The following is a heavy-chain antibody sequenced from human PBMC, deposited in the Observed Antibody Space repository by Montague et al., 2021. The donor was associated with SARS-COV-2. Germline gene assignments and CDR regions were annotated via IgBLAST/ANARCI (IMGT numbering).Heavy chain of an antibody. CDR1: GGSISTYY. Sequence: SETLSLTCTVSGGSISTYYWSWIRQPPGKGLEWIGYIYHSGSTNYNPSLKSRVTISIDTSKNQFSLELSSVTAADMAVYYCASPGGYCTGGSCDYVYWGQGTLVTVSS. J-gene: IGHJ4*02. D-gene: IGHD2-15*01. V-gene: IGHV4-59*12. CDR3: ASPGGYCTGGSCDYVY. CDR2: IYHSGST.